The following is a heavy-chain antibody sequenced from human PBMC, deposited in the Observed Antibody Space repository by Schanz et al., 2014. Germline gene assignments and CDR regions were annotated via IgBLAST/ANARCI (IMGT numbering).Heavy chain of an antibody. CDR3: AKAADWPVTRFDP. CDR2: IKSKTDGETT. V-gene: IGHV3-15*01. J-gene: IGHJ5*02. Sequence: EVQLVESGGGLVKPGGSLRLSCAASTSIFNHAWMSWVRQAPGKGLEWLGRIKSKTDGETTDYAAPVKGRFSISRDDSQSTLYLQMNSLKIEDTAVYYCAKAADWPVTRFDPWGQGTLVTVSS. CDR1: TSIFNHAW. D-gene: IGHD3-9*01.